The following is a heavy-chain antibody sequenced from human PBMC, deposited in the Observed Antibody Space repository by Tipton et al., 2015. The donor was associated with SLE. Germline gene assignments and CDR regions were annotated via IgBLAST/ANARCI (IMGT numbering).Heavy chain of an antibody. CDR1: GFTVSNNY. CDR2: IYSGGST. V-gene: IGHV3-53*01. Sequence: SLRLSCAASGFTVSNNYMNWVRQAPGKGLEWVAVIYSGGSTFYADSVKGRFTISRDTSSNTLYLQMDSLRAEDTAVYYCAREGRRVVMVAAFDIWGQGTMVTVSS. D-gene: IGHD2-21*01. J-gene: IGHJ3*02. CDR3: AREGRRVVMVAAFDI.